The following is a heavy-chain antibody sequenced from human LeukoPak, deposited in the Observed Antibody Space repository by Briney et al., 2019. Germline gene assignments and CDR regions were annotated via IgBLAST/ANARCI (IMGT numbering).Heavy chain of an antibody. J-gene: IGHJ4*02. CDR2: IIPIFDSA. CDR1: GDTFNSYE. Sequence: ASVKVSCKDSGDTFNSYEITWVRQAPGQGLEWVGGIIPIFDSAKYAQKFQDRVTITADESSKTAYMELSSLTSEDTAIYYCARGVPATIRGGSNYFDFWGQGTLVTVSS. V-gene: IGHV1-69*13. CDR3: ARGVPATIRGGSNYFDF. D-gene: IGHD2-2*02.